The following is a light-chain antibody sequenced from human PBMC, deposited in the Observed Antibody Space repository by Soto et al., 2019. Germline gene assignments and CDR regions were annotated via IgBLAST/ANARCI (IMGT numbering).Light chain of an antibody. CDR3: AAWDYSVGAYV. CDR1: NSNIATNT. Sequence: GQRLTISCSGRNSNIATNTLNWYQQLPGTATSLLIYTNNQRPSGVPQRFYGSKPGTSASLAIGGLQSEDGADYYCAAWDYSVGAYVFGTGPTAT. V-gene: IGLV1-44*01. CDR2: TNN. J-gene: IGLJ1*01.